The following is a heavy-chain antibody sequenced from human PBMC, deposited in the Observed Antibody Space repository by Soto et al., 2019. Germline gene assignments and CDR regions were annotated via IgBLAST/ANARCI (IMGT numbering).Heavy chain of an antibody. CDR3: ARAVGSGYHYWFDP. J-gene: IGHJ5*02. Sequence: SETLSLTCTVSGGSINTYYWHWIRQPPGKGLEWIGYIYYRGSTNYNPSLNSRVTISVATSKNQFSLKLSSVTAADTAVYYCARAVGSGYHYWFDPWGQRTLVTVSS. CDR1: GGSINTYY. CDR2: IYYRGST. D-gene: IGHD3-3*01. V-gene: IGHV4-59*01.